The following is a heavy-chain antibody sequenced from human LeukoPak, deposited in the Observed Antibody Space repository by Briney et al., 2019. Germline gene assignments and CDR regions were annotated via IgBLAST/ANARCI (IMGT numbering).Heavy chain of an antibody. CDR2: INSDGSST. CDR1: GFTFSSYW. D-gene: IGHD3-22*01. Sequence: GGSLRLSCAASGFTFSSYWMHWVRQAPGKGLVLVSRINSDGSSTSYADSVKGRFTIFRDNAKNTLYLQMNSLRAEDTAVYYCARPSGYYDSSVAFDIWGQGTMVTVSS. V-gene: IGHV3-74*01. J-gene: IGHJ3*02. CDR3: ARPSGYYDSSVAFDI.